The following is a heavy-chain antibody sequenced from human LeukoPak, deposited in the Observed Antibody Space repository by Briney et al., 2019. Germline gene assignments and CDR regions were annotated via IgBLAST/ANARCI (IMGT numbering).Heavy chain of an antibody. CDR1: VCTFSSYP. V-gene: IGHV1-69*05. D-gene: IGHD4/OR15-4a*01. CDR2: TIPMYGTE. CDR3: ASYNRMVVTARSVYFDY. J-gene: IGHJ4*02. Sequence: SVTVSFKATVCTFSSYPISWLRQPPAQGVEWMGRTIPMYGTENYAQKIQGRVTITTDESTSTAYMELSSLRSEDTAVYYCASYNRMVVTARSVYFDYWGQGTLVTVSS.